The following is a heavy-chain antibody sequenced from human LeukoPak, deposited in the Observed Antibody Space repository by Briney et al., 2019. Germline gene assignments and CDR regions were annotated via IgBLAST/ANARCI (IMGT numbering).Heavy chain of an antibody. CDR2: INHSGST. CDR3: ARIPDSSSSDY. Sequence: SETLSLTCAVYGGSFSGYYWSWIRQPPGKGLEWIGEINHSGSTNYNPSLKSRVTISADTSKNQFSPKLSSVTAADTAVYYCARIPDSSSSDYWGQGTLVTVSS. D-gene: IGHD6-6*01. CDR1: GGSFSGYY. V-gene: IGHV4-34*01. J-gene: IGHJ4*02.